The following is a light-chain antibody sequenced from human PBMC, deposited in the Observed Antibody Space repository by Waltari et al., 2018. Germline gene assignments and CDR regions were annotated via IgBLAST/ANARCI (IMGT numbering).Light chain of an antibody. Sequence: DIQMTQSPSTLSASVGDRVTITCRASQSISRWLAWYQQKPGKTPKLLIYEASSFESGVPSRFSGSASGTEFTLTISSLQPDDFATYYCQQYEADSPWTFGQGTRVEIK. V-gene: IGKV1-5*03. J-gene: IGKJ1*01. CDR2: EAS. CDR3: QQYEADSPWT. CDR1: QSISRW.